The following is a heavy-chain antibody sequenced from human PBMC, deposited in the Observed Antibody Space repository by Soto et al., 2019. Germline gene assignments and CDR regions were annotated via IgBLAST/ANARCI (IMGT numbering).Heavy chain of an antibody. CDR1: GGSFSGYY. CDR2: INHRGST. Sequence: SETLSLTCVVYGGSFSGYYWSWVRQSPGKGLEWIGGINHRGSTNYNPSLESRVTISVDTSKNQFSLKLPSVTAADTAMYYCARDGFCTSTTCRVGNWFDLWGQGTLVTVSS. CDR3: ARDGFCTSTTCRVGNWFDL. V-gene: IGHV4-34*01. J-gene: IGHJ5*02. D-gene: IGHD2-2*01.